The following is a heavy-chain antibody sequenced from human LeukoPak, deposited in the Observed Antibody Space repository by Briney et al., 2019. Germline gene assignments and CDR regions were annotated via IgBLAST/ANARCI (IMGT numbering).Heavy chain of an antibody. D-gene: IGHD3-10*01. V-gene: IGHV3-53*01. CDR3: ARDRDLYGSGFYGMDV. CDR2: IYSGGST. Sequence: GGSLRLSCAASGFNFNNAWMNWVRQAPGKGLEWVSVIYSGGSTYYADSVKGRFTISRDNSKNTLYLQMNSLRAEDTAVYYCARDRDLYGSGFYGMDVWGQGTTVTVSS. J-gene: IGHJ6*02. CDR1: GFNFNNAW.